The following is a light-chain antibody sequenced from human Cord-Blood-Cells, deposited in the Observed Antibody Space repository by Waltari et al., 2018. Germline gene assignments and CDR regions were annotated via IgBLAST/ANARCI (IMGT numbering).Light chain of an antibody. CDR1: QSVLYSSNNKNY. CDR2: WAS. Sequence: DIVMTQSPDSLAVSLGERVTINCKSSQSVLYSSNNKNYLAWYQQKPGQPPKLLIYWASTRESGVPDRFSGSGSGTDFTLTISSLQAEDVAVYYCQQYYSTPPTFGQGP. J-gene: IGKJ1*01. V-gene: IGKV4-1*01. CDR3: QQYYSTPPT.